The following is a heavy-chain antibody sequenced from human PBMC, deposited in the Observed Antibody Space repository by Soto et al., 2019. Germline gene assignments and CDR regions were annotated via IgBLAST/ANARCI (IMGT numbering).Heavy chain of an antibody. V-gene: IGHV1-69*13. CDR1: GGTFSSYA. CDR2: IIPIFGTA. Sequence: APVQVSCKASGGTFSSYAISWVRQAPGQGLEWLGGIIPIFGTANYAQKFQGRVTITADESTSTAYMELSSLRSEDTAVYYCALLFFARGYSGYDSCTTCGMDVWGQGTTVTVSS. J-gene: IGHJ6*02. D-gene: IGHD5-12*01. CDR3: ALLFFARGYSGYDSCTTCGMDV.